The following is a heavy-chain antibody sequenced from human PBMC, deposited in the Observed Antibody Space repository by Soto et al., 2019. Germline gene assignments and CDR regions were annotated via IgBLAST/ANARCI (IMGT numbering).Heavy chain of an antibody. CDR3: ARVIAARPDYGMDV. CDR1: GYTFTDHG. CDR2: VSPYNGNT. J-gene: IGHJ6*02. V-gene: IGHV1-18*01. D-gene: IGHD6-6*01. Sequence: GASVKVACKTSGYTFTDHGLSWGRQTTGQGLEWLGWVSPYNGNTKYAQKFQGRVTMTTDTSTRTPYMELRSLRPDDTAVYYCARVIAARPDYGMDVWGQGTTVTVSS.